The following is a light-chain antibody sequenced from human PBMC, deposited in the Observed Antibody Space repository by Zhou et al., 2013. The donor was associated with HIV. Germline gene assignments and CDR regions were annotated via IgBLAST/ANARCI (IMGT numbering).Light chain of an antibody. CDR1: QSISGW. J-gene: IGKJ1*01. V-gene: IGKV1-5*03. CDR2: KAS. CDR3: LQHNTNPQT. Sequence: DIQMTQSPSTLSASVGDRVTITCQASQSISGWLAWYQQKPGKAPKLLIYKASTLESGVPARFSGSGSGTEFTLTISSLQPEDFATYFCLQHNTNPQTFGQGTKVEIK.